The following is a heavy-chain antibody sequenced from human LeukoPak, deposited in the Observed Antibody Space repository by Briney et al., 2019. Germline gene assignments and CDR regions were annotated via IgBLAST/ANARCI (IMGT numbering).Heavy chain of an antibody. D-gene: IGHD3-10*01. CDR1: GFNVSNNY. CDR3: AGGGNPYYFDY. Sequence: PGGSVRLSCAASGFNVSNNYMNWVRQAPGKGLEWVSVIFSSGPTYYADSVKGRFTISRDNSKNSLYLQMNSLRTEDTALYYCAGGGNPYYFDYWGQGTLVTVSS. V-gene: IGHV3-53*05. J-gene: IGHJ4*02. CDR2: IFSSGPT.